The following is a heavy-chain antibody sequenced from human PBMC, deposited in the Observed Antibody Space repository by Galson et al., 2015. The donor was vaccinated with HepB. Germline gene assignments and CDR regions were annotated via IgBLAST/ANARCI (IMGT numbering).Heavy chain of an antibody. Sequence: SVKVSCKASGGTFSSYAISWVRQAPGQGLEWMGGIIPIFGTANYAQKFQGRVTITADESTSTAYMELSSLRSEDTAVYYCARGDETTVVTPLGMDVWGQGTTVTVSS. J-gene: IGHJ6*02. V-gene: IGHV1-69*13. CDR2: IIPIFGTA. CDR3: ARGDETTVVTPLGMDV. CDR1: GGTFSSYA. D-gene: IGHD4-23*01.